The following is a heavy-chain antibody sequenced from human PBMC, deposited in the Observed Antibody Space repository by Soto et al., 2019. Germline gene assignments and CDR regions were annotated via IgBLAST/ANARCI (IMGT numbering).Heavy chain of an antibody. CDR3: ATLAEGGWYPANYFDY. D-gene: IGHD6-19*01. J-gene: IGHJ4*02. CDR1: GFTFSSYG. V-gene: IGHV3-33*01. CDR2: IWYDGSNK. Sequence: GGSLRLSCAASGFTFSSYGMHWVRQAPGKGLEWVAVIWYDGSNKYYADSVKGRFTISRDNSKNTLYLQMNSLRAEDTAVYYCATLAEGGWYPANYFDYWGQGTLVTVSS.